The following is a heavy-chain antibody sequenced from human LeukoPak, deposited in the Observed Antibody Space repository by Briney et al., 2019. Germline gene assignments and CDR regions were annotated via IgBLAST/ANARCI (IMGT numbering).Heavy chain of an antibody. V-gene: IGHV1-18*01. Sequence: ASVKVSCTASGYTFTSYGISWVRQAPGQGLEWMGWISAYNGNTNYAQKLQGRVTMTTDTSASTAYMELSSLRSEDTAVYYCARLSSHYGDYKVDPWGQGTLVTVSS. CDR1: GYTFTSYG. D-gene: IGHD4-17*01. J-gene: IGHJ5*02. CDR2: ISAYNGNT. CDR3: ARLSSHYGDYKVDP.